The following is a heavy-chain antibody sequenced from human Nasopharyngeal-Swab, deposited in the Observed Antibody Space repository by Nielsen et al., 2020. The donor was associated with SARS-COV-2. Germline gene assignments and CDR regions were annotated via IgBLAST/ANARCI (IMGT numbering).Heavy chain of an antibody. V-gene: IGHV4-31*03. D-gene: IGHD3-3*01. CDR1: GGSISSGGYY. CDR2: IYYSGST. Sequence: LRLSCTVSGGSISSGGYYWSWIRQHPGKGLEWIGYIYYSGSTYYNPSLKSRVTISVDTSKNQFSLKLSSVTAADTAVYYCARGRTIFGVVSHAFDIWGQGTMVTVSS. J-gene: IGHJ3*02. CDR3: ARGRTIFGVVSHAFDI.